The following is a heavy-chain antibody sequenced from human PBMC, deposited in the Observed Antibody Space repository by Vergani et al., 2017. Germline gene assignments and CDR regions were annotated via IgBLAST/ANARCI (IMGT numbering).Heavy chain of an antibody. CDR1: GESFSSFY. CDR3: ARSSGHSSSLNGFDP. Sequence: QVQLQQWGAGVVKPSGTLSLTCAVFGESFSSFYWSWIRQPPRKGLAWIGEINNDGHTNYNPSLDSRVTVSRDTAKSQFSLNLMSVTAADTAVYYCARSSGHSSSLNGFDPWGQGTLVTVSS. J-gene: IGHJ5*02. V-gene: IGHV4-34*02. D-gene: IGHD6-13*01. CDR2: INNDGHT.